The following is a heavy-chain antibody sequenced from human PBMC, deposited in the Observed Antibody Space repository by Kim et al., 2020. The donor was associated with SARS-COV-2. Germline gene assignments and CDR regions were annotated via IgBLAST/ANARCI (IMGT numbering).Heavy chain of an antibody. CDR2: ISGSGGRT. CDR3: SKQPLWFGELTYTFDI. Sequence: GGSLRLSCAASGFTFSNSASWVCQAPGKGLERDSTISGSGGRTEYADSVKGRFTISRDNSKNTMYPQMGSLSAEDTAAYYCSKQPLWFGELTYTFDIWG. J-gene: IGHJ3*02. D-gene: IGHD3-10*01. CDR1: GFTFSNSA. V-gene: IGHV3-23*01.